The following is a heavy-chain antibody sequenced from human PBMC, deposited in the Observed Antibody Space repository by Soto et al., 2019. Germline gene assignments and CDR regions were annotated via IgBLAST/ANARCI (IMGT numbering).Heavy chain of an antibody. CDR1: GVTFSSYA. D-gene: IGHD3-3*01. CDR3: ASDFGVVIPPGY. J-gene: IGHJ4*02. V-gene: IGHV1-69*13. CDR2: IIPIFGTA. Sequence: SVKVSCKASGVTFSSYAISWVRQAPGQGLEWMGGIIPIFGTANYAQKFQGRVTITADESTSTAYMELSSLRSEDTAVYYCASDFGVVIPPGYWGQGTLVTVSS.